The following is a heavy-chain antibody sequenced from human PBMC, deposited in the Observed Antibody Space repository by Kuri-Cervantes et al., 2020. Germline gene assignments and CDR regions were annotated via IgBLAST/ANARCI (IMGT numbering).Heavy chain of an antibody. CDR1: GFTFSNAW. J-gene: IGHJ3*02. D-gene: IGHD1-26*01. CDR3: AKIWGSYCLSCAFDI. Sequence: GESLKISCAASGFTFSNAWMSWVRQAPGKGLEWVGRIKSKTDGGTTDYAAPVKGRFTISRDNSKNTLYLQMNSLRAEDTAVYYCAKIWGSYCLSCAFDIWGQGTMVTVSS. V-gene: IGHV3-15*01. CDR2: IKSKTDGGTT.